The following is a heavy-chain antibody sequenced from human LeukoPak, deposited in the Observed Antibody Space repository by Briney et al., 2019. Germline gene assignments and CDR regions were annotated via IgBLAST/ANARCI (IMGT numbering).Heavy chain of an antibody. CDR3: AKNPSGYCSGGSCSIYYYYGMDV. Sequence: ETLSLTCAVYGGSFSGYYWSWIRQPPGKGLEWVSAIGGSGGSTYYADSVKGRFTISRDNSKNTLYLQMNSLRAEDTAVYYCAKNPSGYCSGGSCSIYYYYGMDVWGQGTTVTVSS. CDR1: GGSFSGYY. D-gene: IGHD2-15*01. V-gene: IGHV3-23*01. J-gene: IGHJ6*02. CDR2: IGGSGGST.